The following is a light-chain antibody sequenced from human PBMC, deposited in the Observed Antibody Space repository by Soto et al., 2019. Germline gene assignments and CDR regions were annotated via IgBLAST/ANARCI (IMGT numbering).Light chain of an antibody. J-gene: IGKJ1*01. CDR3: QQYNNWPRT. Sequence: VLARSPGARGLSPGERASLSCRASQSVSSGHLAWYQQKPGQAPRLLIYGASSRATGIPDRFSGSGSGTDFTLTISRLGPEDYAVYYCQQYNNWPRTFGQGTKVDIK. CDR1: QSVSSGH. V-gene: IGKV3-20*01. CDR2: GAS.